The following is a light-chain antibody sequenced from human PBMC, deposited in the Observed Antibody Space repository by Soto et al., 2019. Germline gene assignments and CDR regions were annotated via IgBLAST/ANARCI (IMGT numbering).Light chain of an antibody. CDR3: HQYGSSPLYT. Sequence: EIVLTQSPGTLSLSPGERATLSCKASQSVSSSYLAWYQQKPGQAPRLLIYGASSRATGIPDRFSGSGSGTDFTLTISSLEPEDLAVYYCHQYGSSPLYTFGQGTKLEIK. CDR2: GAS. CDR1: QSVSSSY. V-gene: IGKV3-20*01. J-gene: IGKJ2*01.